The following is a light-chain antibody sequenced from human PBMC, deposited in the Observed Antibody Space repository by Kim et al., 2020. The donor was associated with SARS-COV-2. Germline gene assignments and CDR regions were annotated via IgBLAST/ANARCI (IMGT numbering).Light chain of an antibody. CDR3: HQRNNWPLT. J-gene: IGKJ4*01. Sequence: LSPGERATLSCRASQSVNSNLAWYQQKPGQAPRLLIYDASNRATGIPARFSGSGSGTDFTLTISSLEPEDFAVYYCHQRNNWPLTFGGGTKVDIK. CDR1: QSVNSN. CDR2: DAS. V-gene: IGKV3-11*01.